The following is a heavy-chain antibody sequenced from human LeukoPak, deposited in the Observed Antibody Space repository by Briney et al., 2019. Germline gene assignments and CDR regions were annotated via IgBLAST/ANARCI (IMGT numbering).Heavy chain of an antibody. CDR3: ARDLVAAAGGYFDY. CDR2: IYTSGST. J-gene: IGHJ4*02. D-gene: IGHD6-13*01. Sequence: PSETLSLTCTVSGGSISTYYWSWIRQPAGKGLEWIGRIYTSGSTNYNPSLKSRVTMSVDTSKNHFSLKLSSVTAADTAVYYCARDLVAAAGGYFDYWGREPWSPSPQ. V-gene: IGHV4-4*07. CDR1: GGSISTYY.